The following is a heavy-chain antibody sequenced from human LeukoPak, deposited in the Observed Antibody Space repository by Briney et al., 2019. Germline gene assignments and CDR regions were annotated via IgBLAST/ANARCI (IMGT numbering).Heavy chain of an antibody. Sequence: SETLSLTCTVSGYSISSGYYWGWIRQPPGKGLEWIGSIYHSGSTYYNPSLKSRVAISVDTSKNQFSLKLSSVTAADTAVYYCARESGEYYDFWSGYWYYFDYWGQGTLVTVSS. V-gene: IGHV4-38-2*02. CDR3: ARESGEYYDFWSGYWYYFDY. CDR2: IYHSGST. J-gene: IGHJ4*02. D-gene: IGHD3-3*01. CDR1: GYSISSGYY.